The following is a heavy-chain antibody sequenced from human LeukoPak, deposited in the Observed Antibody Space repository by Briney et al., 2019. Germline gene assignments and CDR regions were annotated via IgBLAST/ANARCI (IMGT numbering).Heavy chain of an antibody. CDR2: ISVGRGDS. CDR3: ARGRGSGSYA. J-gene: IGHJ5*02. Sequence: ASVKVSCKASGYTFTSYTIHWVRQAPGQSLEWMGWISVGRGDSKCSQEFQGRVTMTRNTSISTAYMELSSLRSEDTAVYYCARGRGSGSYAWGQGTLVTVSS. V-gene: IGHV1-3*03. CDR1: GYTFTSYT. D-gene: IGHD3-10*01.